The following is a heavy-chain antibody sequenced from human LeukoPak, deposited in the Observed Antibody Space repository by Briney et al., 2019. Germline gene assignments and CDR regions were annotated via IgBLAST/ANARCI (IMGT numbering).Heavy chain of an antibody. Sequence: SETLSLTCTVSGVSISSSNSYWGWIRQPPGKGLEWIGEINHSGSTNYNPSLKSRVTISVDTSKNQFSLKLSSVTAADTAVYYCARSKRVILTGYWKAYDYWGQGTLVTVSS. CDR2: INHSGST. CDR3: ARSKRVILTGYWKAYDY. V-gene: IGHV4-39*07. D-gene: IGHD3-9*01. J-gene: IGHJ4*02. CDR1: GVSISSSNSY.